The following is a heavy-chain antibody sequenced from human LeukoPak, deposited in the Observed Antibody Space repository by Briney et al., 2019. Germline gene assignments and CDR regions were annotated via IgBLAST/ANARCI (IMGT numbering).Heavy chain of an antibody. Sequence: PGGSLRLSCAASGFAFSSYAMHWVRQAPGKGLEWMAVISYDGSNKYYADSVKGRFTISRDNSKNTLYLQMYSLRAEDTAVYYCAKEGGGGYYGSGSSFFDYWGQGTLVTVSS. CDR1: GFAFSSYA. V-gene: IGHV3-30*07. CDR3: AKEGGGGYYGSGSSFFDY. CDR2: ISYDGSNK. D-gene: IGHD3-10*01. J-gene: IGHJ4*02.